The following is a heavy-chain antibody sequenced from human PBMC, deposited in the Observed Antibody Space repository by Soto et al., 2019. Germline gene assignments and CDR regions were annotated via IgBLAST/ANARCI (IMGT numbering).Heavy chain of an antibody. Sequence: PGGSLRLSCAASGFTFSSYAMSWVRQAPGKGLEWVSAISGGGGSTYYADSVKGRFTISRDNSKNTLYLQMNSLRAEDTAVYYCAKDETRFGVVIRWFDYWGQGTLVTVSS. CDR1: GFTFSSYA. J-gene: IGHJ4*02. CDR2: ISGGGGST. CDR3: AKDETRFGVVIRWFDY. V-gene: IGHV3-23*01. D-gene: IGHD3-3*01.